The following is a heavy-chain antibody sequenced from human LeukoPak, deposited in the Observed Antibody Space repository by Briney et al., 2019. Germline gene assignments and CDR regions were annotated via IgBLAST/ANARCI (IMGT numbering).Heavy chain of an antibody. V-gene: IGHV4-39*07. CDR2: IYYSGST. D-gene: IGHD6-19*01. CDR1: GGSISSSSYY. Sequence: KSSETLSLTCTVSGGSISSSSYYWGWIRQPPGKGLEWIGSIYYSGSTYYNPSLKSRVTISVDTSKNQFSLKLSSVTAADTAVYYCASSARGSGSGYFDYWGQGTLVTVSS. CDR3: ASSARGSGSGYFDY. J-gene: IGHJ4*02.